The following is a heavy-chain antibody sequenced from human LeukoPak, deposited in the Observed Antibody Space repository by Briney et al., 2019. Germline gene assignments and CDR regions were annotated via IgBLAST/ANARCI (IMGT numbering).Heavy chain of an antibody. CDR2: ISGTSTSI. CDR1: GLNFNTYS. V-gene: IGHV3-21*01. CDR3: AKERDPRNGDFES. D-gene: IGHD3-10*01. J-gene: IGHJ4*02. Sequence: GGSLRLSCAASGLNFNTYSMNWIRQAPGKGLEWVSSISGTSTSIYYADSVKGRFTISRDSAKNSVYLQMNSLRVEDTAVYYCAKERDPRNGDFESWGQGTLVTVFS.